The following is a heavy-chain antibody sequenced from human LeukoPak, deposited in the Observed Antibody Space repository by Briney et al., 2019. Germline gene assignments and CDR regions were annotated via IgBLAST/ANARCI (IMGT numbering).Heavy chain of an antibody. CDR3: ARLNDEELLEVGHFDY. CDR1: SSSIRSGYY. Sequence: PSETLSLTCTVSSSSIRSGYYWGWIRQPPGKGLEWIGSIYHTGSTYYNPSLKSRVTISVDTSKNQFSLKLSSVTAADTAVYYCARLNDEELLEVGHFDYWGQGTLVTVSS. J-gene: IGHJ4*02. CDR2: IYHTGST. D-gene: IGHD1-26*01. V-gene: IGHV4-38-2*02.